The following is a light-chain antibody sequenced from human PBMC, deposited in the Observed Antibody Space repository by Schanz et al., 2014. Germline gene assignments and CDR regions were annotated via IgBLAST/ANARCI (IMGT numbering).Light chain of an antibody. CDR1: QSLLHSNGYIY. Sequence: DIVMTQSPLSLPVTPGEPASISCRSSQSLLHSNGYIYLDWYLQKPGQSPQLLIYLGSNRASGVPDRFSGSGSGTDFILKISRVEAEDVGVYYCMQAVETPPTFGGGTKVEIK. V-gene: IGKV2-28*01. CDR2: LGS. J-gene: IGKJ4*01. CDR3: MQAVETPPT.